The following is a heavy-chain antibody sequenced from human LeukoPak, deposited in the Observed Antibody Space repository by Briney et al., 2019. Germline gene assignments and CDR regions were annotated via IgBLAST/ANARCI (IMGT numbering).Heavy chain of an antibody. V-gene: IGHV1-46*01. CDR3: ARALGYCSGGSCYGY. CDR1: GYTFTSYY. CDR2: INPSGGST. D-gene: IGHD2-15*01. Sequence: ASVKVSCKASGYTFTSYYMHWVRQAPGQGLEWMGRINPSGGSTSYAQKLQGRLTMTRDTSTSTVYMELSSLRSEDTAVYYCARALGYCSGGSCYGYWGQGTLVTFSS. J-gene: IGHJ4*02.